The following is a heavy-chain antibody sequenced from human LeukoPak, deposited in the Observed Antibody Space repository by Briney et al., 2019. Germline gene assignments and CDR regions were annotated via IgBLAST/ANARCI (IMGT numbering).Heavy chain of an antibody. CDR2: ISGSGGST. Sequence: GSLRPSCAASGFTLTSYAMSWVRQAPGKGLEWVSAISGSGGSTYYADSVKGRFTISRDNSKNTLYLQMNSLRAEDTAVYYCAKPRPSYSSSWYDHWGQGTLVTVSS. V-gene: IGHV3-23*01. CDR1: GFTLTSYA. D-gene: IGHD6-13*01. J-gene: IGHJ5*02. CDR3: AKPRPSYSSSWYDH.